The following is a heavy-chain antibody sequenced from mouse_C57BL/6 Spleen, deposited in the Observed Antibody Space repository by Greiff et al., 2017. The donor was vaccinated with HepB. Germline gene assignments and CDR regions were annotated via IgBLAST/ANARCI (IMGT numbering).Heavy chain of an antibody. Sequence: QVQLKQSGPGLVAPSQSLSITCTVSGFSLTSYGVHWVRQPPGKGLEWLVVIWSDGSTTYNSALKSRLSISKDNSKSQVFLKMNSLQTDDTAMYYCARKYYGSSWSYAMDYWGQGTSVTVSS. CDR3: ARKYYGSSWSYAMDY. V-gene: IGHV2-6*02. D-gene: IGHD1-1*01. J-gene: IGHJ4*01. CDR2: IWSDGST. CDR1: GFSLTSYG.